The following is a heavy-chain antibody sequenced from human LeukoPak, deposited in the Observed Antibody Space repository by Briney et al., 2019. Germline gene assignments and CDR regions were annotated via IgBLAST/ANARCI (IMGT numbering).Heavy chain of an antibody. CDR1: GGSISSSSNY. J-gene: IGHJ6*02. V-gene: IGHV4-39*01. CDR3: ARQVLPYGLDV. D-gene: IGHD2-15*01. CDR2: IYYSGST. Sequence: SETLSLTCTVSGGSISSSSNYWGWIRQPPGKGLEWIGSIYYSGSTDYNPSLKSRVTISVDTSKNQFSLKLSSVTAADTVVYYCARQVLPYGLDVWGQGTTVTVSS.